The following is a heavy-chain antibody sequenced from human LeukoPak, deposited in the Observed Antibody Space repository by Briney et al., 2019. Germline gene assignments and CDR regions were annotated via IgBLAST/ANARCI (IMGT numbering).Heavy chain of an antibody. D-gene: IGHD6-19*01. V-gene: IGHV3-23*01. CDR2: ISGSGGNT. CDR1: GFTFSTYA. CDR3: AKDRNRIALAGTLNWFDP. J-gene: IGHJ5*02. Sequence: GGSLRLSCAASGFTFSTYAVSWVRQVPGKGLEWVATISGSGGNTYYADSVKGRFTISRDNSKNTLYLQMNSLRDEDTAVYYCAKDRNRIALAGTLNWFDPWGQGTLVTVSS.